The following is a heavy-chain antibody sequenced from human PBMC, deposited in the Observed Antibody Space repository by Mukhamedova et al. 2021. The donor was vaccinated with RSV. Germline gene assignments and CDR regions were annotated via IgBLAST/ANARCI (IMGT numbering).Heavy chain of an antibody. J-gene: IGHJ4*02. Sequence: AISGSGGSTYYADSVKGRFTISRDNSKNTLYLQMNNLRAEDTAVYYCAKGGSGWYGGFFDYWGQGTLVTVSS. D-gene: IGHD6-19*01. CDR3: AKGGSGWYGGFFDY. CDR2: ISGSGGST. V-gene: IGHV3-23*01.